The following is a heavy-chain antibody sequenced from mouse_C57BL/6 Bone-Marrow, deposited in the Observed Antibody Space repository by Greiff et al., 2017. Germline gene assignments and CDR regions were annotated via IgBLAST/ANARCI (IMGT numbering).Heavy chain of an antibody. CDR1: GYTFTSYW. J-gene: IGHJ4*01. D-gene: IGHD1-1*01. CDR3: AIVSPYGSSYGYAMDY. V-gene: IGHV1-74*01. Sequence: QVQLQQPGAELVKPGASVKVSCKASGYTFTSYWMHWVKQRPGQGLEWIGRLHPSDSDTNYNQKFKGKATLTVDNSSSTAYMQLSSLTSEDSAVYYCAIVSPYGSSYGYAMDYWGQGTSVTVSS. CDR2: LHPSDSDT.